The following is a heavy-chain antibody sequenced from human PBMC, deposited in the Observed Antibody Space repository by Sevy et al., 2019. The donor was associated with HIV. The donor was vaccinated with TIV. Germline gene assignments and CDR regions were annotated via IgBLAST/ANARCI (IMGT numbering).Heavy chain of an antibody. J-gene: IGHJ6*02. CDR2: IYYRGST. Sequence: SETLSLTCTVSGGSISSSSYYWGWIRQPPGKGLEWIGSIYYRGSTYYNPSLKSRVTISVDTSKNQFSLKLSSVTAADTAVYYCARQPLGPLTIFGVDYYYYGMDVWGQGTTVTVSS. V-gene: IGHV4-39*01. CDR1: GGSISSSSYY. D-gene: IGHD3-3*01. CDR3: ARQPLGPLTIFGVDYYYYGMDV.